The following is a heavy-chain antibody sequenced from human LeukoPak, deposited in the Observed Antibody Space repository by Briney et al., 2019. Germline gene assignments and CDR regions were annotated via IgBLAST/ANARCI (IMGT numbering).Heavy chain of an antibody. Sequence: GGSLRLSCAASGFTFSSYSMNWVRQAPGKGLEWVSSISSSSTYIHYADSVKGRFTISRDNAKNSLYLQMNSLRAEDTAAYYCAREAPVTRFDYWGQGTLVTVSS. CDR3: AREAPVTRFDY. CDR1: GFTFSSYS. V-gene: IGHV3-21*01. J-gene: IGHJ4*02. CDR2: ISSSSTYI. D-gene: IGHD1-14*01.